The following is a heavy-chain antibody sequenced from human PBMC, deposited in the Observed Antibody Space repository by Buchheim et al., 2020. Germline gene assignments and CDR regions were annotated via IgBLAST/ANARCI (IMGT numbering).Heavy chain of an antibody. CDR1: GGSISSYY. CDR3: ARAPSLDYDFWSGYYGVRYYYYGMDV. J-gene: IGHJ6*02. Sequence: QVQLQESGPGLVKPSETLSLTCTVSGGSISSYYWSWIRQPPGKGLEWIGYIYYSGSTNYNPSLKSRVTISVDTSKNQFSLKLSSVTAADTAVYYCARAPSLDYDFWSGYYGVRYYYYGMDVWGQGTT. D-gene: IGHD3-3*01. CDR2: IYYSGST. V-gene: IGHV4-59*01.